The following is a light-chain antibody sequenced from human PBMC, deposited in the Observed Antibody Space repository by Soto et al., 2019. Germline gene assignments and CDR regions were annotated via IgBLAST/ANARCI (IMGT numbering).Light chain of an antibody. CDR2: DAS. CDR3: QQRSNWPAIT. Sequence: EIVTTQSPVTLSVSPGDTATLSCRASQSVSSYLAWYQQKPGQAPRLLIYDASNRATGIPARFSGSGSGTDFTLTISSLEPEDFAVYYCQQRSNWPAITFGQGTRLEIK. J-gene: IGKJ5*01. CDR1: QSVSSY. V-gene: IGKV3-11*01.